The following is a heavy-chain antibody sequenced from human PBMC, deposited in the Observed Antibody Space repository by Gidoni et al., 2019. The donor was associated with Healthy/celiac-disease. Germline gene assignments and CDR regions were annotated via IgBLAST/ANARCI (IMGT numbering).Heavy chain of an antibody. Sequence: QLQLQESGPGLVKPSETLSLTCTVSGGSISSSSYYWGWIRQPPGKGLEWIGSIYYSGSTDYNPSLKSRVTISVDTSKNQFSLKLSSVTAADTAVYYCARHPDPIFGVVIGGPYFDYWGQGTLVTVSS. D-gene: IGHD3-3*01. V-gene: IGHV4-39*01. J-gene: IGHJ4*02. CDR3: ARHPDPIFGVVIGGPYFDY. CDR1: GGSISSSSYY. CDR2: IYYSGST.